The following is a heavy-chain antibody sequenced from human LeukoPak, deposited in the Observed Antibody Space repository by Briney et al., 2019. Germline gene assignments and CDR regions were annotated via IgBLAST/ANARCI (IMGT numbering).Heavy chain of an antibody. CDR2: ISGSGGST. J-gene: IGHJ4*02. V-gene: IGHV3-23*01. CDR3: AKVKDIVVVVAADFDY. Sequence: PGGTLRLSCAASGFTFSSYGMSWVRQAPGKGLEWVSAISGSGGSTYYADSVKGRFTISRDNSKNTLYLQMNSLRVEDAAVYYWAKVKDIVVVVAADFDYWGQGTLVTVSS. CDR1: GFTFSSYG. D-gene: IGHD2-15*01.